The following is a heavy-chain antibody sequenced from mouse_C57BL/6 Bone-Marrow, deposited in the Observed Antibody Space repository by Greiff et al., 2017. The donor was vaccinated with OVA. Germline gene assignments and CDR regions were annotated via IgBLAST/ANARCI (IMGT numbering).Heavy chain of an antibody. J-gene: IGHJ2*01. CDR2: INPSTGGT. D-gene: IGHD3-3*01. Sequence: VQLQQSGPELVKPGASVKISCKASGYSFTGYYMNWVKQSPEKSLEWIGEINPSTGGTTYNQKFKAKATLTVDKSSSTAYMQLKSLTSEDSAVYYCARGGGTRDYWGQGTTLTVSS. CDR3: ARGGGTRDY. CDR1: GYSFTGYY. V-gene: IGHV1-42*01.